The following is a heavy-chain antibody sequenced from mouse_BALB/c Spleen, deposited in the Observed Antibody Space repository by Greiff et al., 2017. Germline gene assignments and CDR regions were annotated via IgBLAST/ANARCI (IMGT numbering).Heavy chain of an antibody. J-gene: IGHJ4*01. CDR2: IWAGGST. CDR3: ARDLLYGSSFHYYAMDY. Sequence: QVQLQQSGPGLVAPSQSLSITCTVSGFSLTSYGVHWVRQPPGKGLEWLGVIWAGGSTNYNSALMSRLSISKDNSKSQVFLKMNSLQTDDTAMYYCARDLLYGSSFHYYAMDYWGQGTSVTVSS. CDR1: GFSLTSYG. D-gene: IGHD1-1*01. V-gene: IGHV2-9*02.